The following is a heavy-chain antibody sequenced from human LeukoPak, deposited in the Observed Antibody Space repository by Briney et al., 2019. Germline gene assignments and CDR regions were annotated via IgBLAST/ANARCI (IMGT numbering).Heavy chain of an antibody. CDR3: ARVPRLEPSGDI. V-gene: IGHV1-18*01. J-gene: IGHJ3*02. CDR1: GYTFTSYG. Sequence: ASVKVSCKASGYTFTSYGISWVRQAPGQGLEWMGWISAYNGNTNYAQKLQGRVTMTTDTSTSTAYMELSRLRSDDTAVYYCARVPRLEPSGDIWGQGTMVTVSS. CDR2: ISAYNGNT. D-gene: IGHD1-1*01.